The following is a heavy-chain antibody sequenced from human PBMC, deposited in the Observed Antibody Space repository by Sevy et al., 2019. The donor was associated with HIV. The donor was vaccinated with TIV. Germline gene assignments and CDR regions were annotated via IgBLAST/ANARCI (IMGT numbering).Heavy chain of an antibody. D-gene: IGHD3-10*01. V-gene: IGHV3-21*01. CDR3: ASSRYGSGGPFDY. J-gene: IGHJ4*02. CDR1: GFTFSSYS. Sequence: GGSLRLSCAASGFTFSSYSMIWVRQAPGKGLEWVSSISSSSSYIYYADSVKGRFTISRDNAKNSLYLQMNSLRAEDTAVYYCASSRYGSGGPFDYWGQGTLVTVSS. CDR2: ISSSSSYI.